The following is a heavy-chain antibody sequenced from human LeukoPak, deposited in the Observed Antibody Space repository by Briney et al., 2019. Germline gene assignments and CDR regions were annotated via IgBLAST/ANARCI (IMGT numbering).Heavy chain of an antibody. CDR2: INSDGSST. CDR1: GFTFSSYW. J-gene: IGHJ4*02. V-gene: IGHV3-74*01. D-gene: IGHD3-3*01. CDR3: AREYYDFWSGYWNY. Sequence: GGSLRLSCAASGFTFSSYWMHWVRQAPGKGLVWVSRINSDGSSTSYADSVKGRFTISRDNAKNTLYLRMNSLRAEDTAVYYCAREYYDFWSGYWNYWGQGTLVTVSS.